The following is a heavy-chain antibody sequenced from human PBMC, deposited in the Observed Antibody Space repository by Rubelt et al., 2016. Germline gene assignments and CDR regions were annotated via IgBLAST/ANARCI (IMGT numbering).Heavy chain of an antibody. CDR2: INHSGST. CDR1: GGSFSGYY. CDR3: ARDGDYYDSSGSGRWFDP. J-gene: IGHJ5*02. D-gene: IGHD3-22*01. Sequence: QVQLQQWGAGLLKPSGTLSLTCAVYGGSFSGYYWSWIRQPPGKGLEWIGEINHSGSTNYNPSLKSRVTISVDTSKNQFALKLSSVTAAETAVYYCARDGDYYDSSGSGRWFDPWGQGTLVTVSS. V-gene: IGHV4-34*01.